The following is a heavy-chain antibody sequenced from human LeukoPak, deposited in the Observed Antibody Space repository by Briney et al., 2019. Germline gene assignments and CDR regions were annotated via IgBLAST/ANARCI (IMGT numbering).Heavy chain of an antibody. V-gene: IGHV1-18*01. Sequence: GASVKVSCKASGYTFTSYGISWVRQAPGQGLEWMGWISAYNGNTNYAQKLQGRVTMTTDTSTSTAYMELRSLRSDDTAVYYCARLYSSSWYYYYYYYYMDVWGKETTVTVSS. CDR2: ISAYNGNT. CDR3: ARLYSSSWYYYYYYYYMDV. D-gene: IGHD6-13*01. J-gene: IGHJ6*03. CDR1: GYTFTSYG.